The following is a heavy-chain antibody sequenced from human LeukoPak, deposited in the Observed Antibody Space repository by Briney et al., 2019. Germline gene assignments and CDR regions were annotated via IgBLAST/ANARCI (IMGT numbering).Heavy chain of an antibody. J-gene: IGHJ4*02. CDR3: ARGSQGYSSSWILDY. D-gene: IGHD6-13*01. V-gene: IGHV3-30-3*01. CDR1: GFTFSSYA. Sequence: PGGSLRLSCAASGFTFSSYAMHWVRQAPGKGLEWVAVISYDGSNKYYADSVKGRFTISRDNSKNTLYLQMNSLRAEDTAVYYCARGSQGYSSSWILDYWGQGTLVTVSS. CDR2: ISYDGSNK.